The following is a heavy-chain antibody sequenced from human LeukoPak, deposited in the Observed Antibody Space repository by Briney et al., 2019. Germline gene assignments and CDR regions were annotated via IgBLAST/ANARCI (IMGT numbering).Heavy chain of an antibody. J-gene: IGHJ4*02. D-gene: IGHD3-10*02. CDR2: INPNSGDT. CDR3: AVCSANFDY. Sequence: ASVKVSCKASGGTFSSYAISWVRQAPGQGLEWVGWINPNSGDTNSAQKFQGRVTMTRDTSVSTAYMEVSSLRFDDTAVYYCAVCSANFDYWGQGTLVTVSS. CDR1: GGTFSSYA. V-gene: IGHV1-2*02.